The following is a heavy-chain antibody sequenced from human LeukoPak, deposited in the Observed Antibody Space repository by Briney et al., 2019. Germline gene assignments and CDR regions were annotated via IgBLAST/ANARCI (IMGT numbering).Heavy chain of an antibody. Sequence: GGSLRLSCAASDVTLSTFTMHWVRQAPGKGLEWVSSISSSSRTINYADSVQGRFTVSRDNANNSTYFQMNELRREDTAVYYCAKGSPRGGLDSWGQGTLVTVS. D-gene: IGHD1-14*01. CDR2: ISSSSRTI. CDR1: DVTLSTFT. CDR3: AKGSPRGGLDS. J-gene: IGHJ4*02. V-gene: IGHV3-48*01.